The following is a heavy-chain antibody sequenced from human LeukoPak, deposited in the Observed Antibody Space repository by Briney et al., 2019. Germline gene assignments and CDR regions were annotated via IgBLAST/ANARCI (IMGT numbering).Heavy chain of an antibody. CDR2: ISYDGSRL. D-gene: IGHD5-18*01. CDR3: ARARSSYGYGDAFDI. J-gene: IGHJ3*02. CDR1: GFTLSTYA. Sequence: PGGSLRLSCAASGFTLSTYAMHWVRQAPGKGLEWVAVISYDGSRLYYADSVKSRFPIPRDNSKKTLYLQMKSMRAEDTAVYCCARARSSYGYGDAFDIWGQGTMGTVSS. V-gene: IGHV3-30-3*01.